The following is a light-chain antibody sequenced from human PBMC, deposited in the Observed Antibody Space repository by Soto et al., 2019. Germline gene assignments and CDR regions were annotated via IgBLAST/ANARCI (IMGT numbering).Light chain of an antibody. J-gene: IGKJ1*01. CDR2: DVS. Sequence: EIVLTQSPATLSVSPGERATLSCRASQSLSSFLAWYQQKLGQAPRLLIYDVSTRATGIPARFSGGGSVTVITLTINSLDLEDYEGYYYQRQEPFGQGTKLDIK. CDR3: QRQEP. CDR1: QSLSSF. V-gene: IGKV3-11*01.